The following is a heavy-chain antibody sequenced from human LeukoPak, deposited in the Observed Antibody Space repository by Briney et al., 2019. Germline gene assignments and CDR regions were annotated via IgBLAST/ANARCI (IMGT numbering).Heavy chain of an antibody. V-gene: IGHV3-9*01. J-gene: IGHJ3*02. CDR1: GFTFDDYA. CDR3: AKHPMITFGGVIVKSAFDI. D-gene: IGHD3-16*02. Sequence: PGGSLRLSCAASGFTFDDYAMHWVRQAPGKGLEWVSGISWNSGSIGYADSVKGRFTISRDNAKNSLYLQMNSLRAEDTAVYYCAKHPMITFGGVIVKSAFDIWGQGTMVTVSS. CDR2: ISWNSGSI.